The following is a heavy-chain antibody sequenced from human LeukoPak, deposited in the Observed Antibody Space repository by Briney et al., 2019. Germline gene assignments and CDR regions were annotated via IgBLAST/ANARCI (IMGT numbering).Heavy chain of an antibody. CDR2: ISSGSSTI. CDR3: ASGRPLGS. Sequence: GGSLRLSCAASGFIFSTYAMNWVRQAPGKGLEWVSYISSGSSTIYYADSVKGRFTVSRDNAKNSLYLQMNSLRAEDTAVYYCASGRPLGSWGQGTLVAVSS. D-gene: IGHD7-27*01. V-gene: IGHV3-48*01. J-gene: IGHJ5*02. CDR1: GFIFSTYA.